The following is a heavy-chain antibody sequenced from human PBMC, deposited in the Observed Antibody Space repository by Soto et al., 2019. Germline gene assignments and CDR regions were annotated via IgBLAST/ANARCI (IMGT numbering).Heavy chain of an antibody. CDR1: GFTFSNYN. Sequence: PGGSLRLSCAASGFTFSNYNMNWVRQAPGKGLEWVAVISYDGSNKYYADSVKGRFTISRDNSKNTLYLQMNSLRAEDTAVYYCASRYCSGGSCYSVPYYYDSSGLPYHDYWGQGTMVTVSS. CDR2: ISYDGSNK. J-gene: IGHJ4*02. D-gene: IGHD2-15*01. CDR3: ASRYCSGGSCYSVPYYYDSSGLPYHDY. V-gene: IGHV3-30-3*01.